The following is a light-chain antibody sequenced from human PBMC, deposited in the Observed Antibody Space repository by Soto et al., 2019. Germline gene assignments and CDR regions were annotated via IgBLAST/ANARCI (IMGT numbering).Light chain of an antibody. CDR3: QAWDSSTDVV. Sequence: SYELTQPTSVSVSPGRTASINCSGDKLGDKYACWYQQKPGQSPVLVIYQDSKRPSGIPERFSGSNSGNTATLTISGTQAMDEADYYCQAWDSSTDVVFGGGTKLTVL. CDR1: KLGDKY. V-gene: IGLV3-1*01. CDR2: QDS. J-gene: IGLJ2*01.